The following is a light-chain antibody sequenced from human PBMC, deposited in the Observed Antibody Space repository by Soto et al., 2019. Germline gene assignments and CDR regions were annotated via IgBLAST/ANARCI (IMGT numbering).Light chain of an antibody. CDR3: CSYAGSSSAYV. CDR1: TNEFGSYNF. J-gene: IGLJ1*01. V-gene: IGLV2-23*02. CDR2: EVS. Sequence: LAQPPPLSGSPRQTITISRTGATNEFGSYNFVSWYQQHPGKAPKLLIYEVSKRPSGVSDRFSGSKSGNTASLTIFGLQAEDEADYHCCSYAGSSSAYVFGTGTKVTVL.